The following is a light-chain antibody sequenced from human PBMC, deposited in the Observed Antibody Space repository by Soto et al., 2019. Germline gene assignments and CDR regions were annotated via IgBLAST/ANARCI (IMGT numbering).Light chain of an antibody. V-gene: IGKV3-11*01. CDR1: QSVSSY. Sequence: EIVLTQSPATLSLSPGERATLSCRASQSVSSYLACYQQKPGQAPRLLIYDASSRATGIPDRFSGSGSGTDFTLTISSLEPEDFAVYYCQQRSNWPPITFGQGTRLEIK. J-gene: IGKJ5*01. CDR3: QQRSNWPPIT. CDR2: DAS.